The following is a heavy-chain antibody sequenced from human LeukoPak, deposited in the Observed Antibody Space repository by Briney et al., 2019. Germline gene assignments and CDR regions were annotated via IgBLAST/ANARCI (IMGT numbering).Heavy chain of an antibody. CDR1: GYXFTTYY. CDR2: INPSGGSA. D-gene: IGHD6-13*01. V-gene: IGHV1-46*01. J-gene: IGHJ4*02. Sequence: ASVKVSCKASGYXFTTYYMHWVRQAPGQGLEWMGMINPSGGSARYAQKFQSTVTMTRDTSTSTVYMEVSSLRSEDTAVYYCVRSPISSSLTGRLDYWGQGTLVTVSS. CDR3: VRSPISSSLTGRLDY.